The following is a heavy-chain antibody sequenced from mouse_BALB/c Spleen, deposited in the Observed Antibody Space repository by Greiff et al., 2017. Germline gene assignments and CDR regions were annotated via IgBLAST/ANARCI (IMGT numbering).Heavy chain of an antibody. J-gene: IGHJ4*01. CDR1: GYTFTSYW. Sequence: QVQLQQPGAELVKPGASVKLSCKASGYTFTSYWMHWVKHRPGQVLELIGEIDPSDSYTNYNQKFKGKATLTVDKSSSTAYMQLSSLTSEDSAVYYCARPPLYYAMDYWGQGTSVTVSS. CDR3: ARPPLYYAMDY. CDR2: IDPSDSYT. V-gene: IGHV1-69*02.